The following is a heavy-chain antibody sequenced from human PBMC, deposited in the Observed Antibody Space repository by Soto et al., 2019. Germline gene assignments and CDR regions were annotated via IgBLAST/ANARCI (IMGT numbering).Heavy chain of an antibody. D-gene: IGHD6-6*01. J-gene: IGHJ5*02. V-gene: IGHV3-53*01. Sequence: PGGSLRLSCAASGFAVSANYVSWVRQAPGKGLEWVSLIYTDVTTYYADSVKGRFTFSRDNSKNSLYLQMNSLRAEDTAVYYCTRVSSTLPDNFFDPWGPGTLVTVSS. CDR2: IYTDVTT. CDR3: TRVSSTLPDNFFDP. CDR1: GFAVSANY.